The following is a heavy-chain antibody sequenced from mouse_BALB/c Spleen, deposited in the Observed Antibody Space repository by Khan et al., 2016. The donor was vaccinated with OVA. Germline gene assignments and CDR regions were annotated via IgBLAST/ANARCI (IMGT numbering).Heavy chain of an antibody. Sequence: EVQLQESGPGLVKPSQSLSLTCTVTGYPITSRYAWNWIRQFPGNKLEWMGYISYSGVTSYTPSLKSRISITRDTSKNQFFLQLPSVTTEDTATYYCARGNYYGYYFDYWGQGTTLTVSS. J-gene: IGHJ2*01. V-gene: IGHV3-2*02. CDR2: ISYSGVT. CDR1: GYPITSRYA. CDR3: ARGNYYGYYFDY. D-gene: IGHD1-1*01.